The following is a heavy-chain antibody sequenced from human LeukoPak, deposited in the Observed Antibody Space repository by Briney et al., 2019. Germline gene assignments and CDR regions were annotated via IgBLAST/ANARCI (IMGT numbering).Heavy chain of an antibody. CDR1: GYSISSGDY. D-gene: IGHD3-3*01. CDR2: IYHSGST. CDR3: ARVSDYDFSSGYQNDAFDI. J-gene: IGHJ3*02. Sequence: SETLSLTCTVSGYSISSGDYWGWIRQPPGKGLGWIGSIYHSGSTYYNPSLKSRVTISVDTSKNQFSLKLSSVTAADTAVYYCARVSDYDFSSGYQNDAFDIWGQGTMVTVSS. V-gene: IGHV4-38-2*02.